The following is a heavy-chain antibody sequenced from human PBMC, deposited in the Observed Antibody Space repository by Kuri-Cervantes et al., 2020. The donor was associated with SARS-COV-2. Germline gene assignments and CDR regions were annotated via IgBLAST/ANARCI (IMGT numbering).Heavy chain of an antibody. CDR3: ARSRGSGSYYHYYGMDV. CDR2: IYYTGNT. D-gene: IGHD3-10*01. CDR1: GGSISSSSYY. Sequence: SETLSLTCTVSGGSISSSSYYWGWIRQPPGRGLEWIGSIYYTGNTYYSASLKSRVTISVDTSKNQFSLKLSSVTAADTAVYYCARSRGSGSYYHYYGMDVWGQGTTVTVSS. V-gene: IGHV4-39*07. J-gene: IGHJ6*02.